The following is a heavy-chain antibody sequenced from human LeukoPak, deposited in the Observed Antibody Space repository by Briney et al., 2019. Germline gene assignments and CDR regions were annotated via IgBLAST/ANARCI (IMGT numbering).Heavy chain of an antibody. Sequence: ASVKVSCKASGYTFTSYGISWVRQAPGQGLEWMGWISAYNGNTNYAQKLQGRVTMTTDTSTSTAYMELRSLRSDDTAVYYCARDQYSSPSGGRDYWGQGTLVTVSS. J-gene: IGHJ4*02. CDR1: GYTFTSYG. D-gene: IGHD6-6*01. CDR2: ISAYNGNT. V-gene: IGHV1-18*01. CDR3: ARDQYSSPSGGRDY.